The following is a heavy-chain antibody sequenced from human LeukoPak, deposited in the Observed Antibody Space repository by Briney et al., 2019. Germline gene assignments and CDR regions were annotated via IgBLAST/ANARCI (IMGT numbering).Heavy chain of an antibody. CDR1: GGSISSSSHS. Sequence: SETLSLTCTVSGGSISSSSHSWGWIRQPPGKGLEWIGSISYSGSTYYNPSLKTRVTMSVDTSENQFSLKLSSVTAADSTVYYCVRIYCTSTSCYGDSCYGMDVWGQGTTVTVSS. J-gene: IGHJ6*02. V-gene: IGHV4-39*01. D-gene: IGHD2-2*01. CDR3: VRIYCTSTSCYGDSCYGMDV. CDR2: ISYSGST.